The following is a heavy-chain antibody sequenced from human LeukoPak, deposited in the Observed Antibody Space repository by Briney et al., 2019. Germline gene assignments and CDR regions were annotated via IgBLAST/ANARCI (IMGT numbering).Heavy chain of an antibody. CDR2: INPNSGGT. CDR3: ARGGPGEVDFDY. V-gene: IGHV1-2*02. J-gene: IGHJ4*02. D-gene: IGHD7-27*01. CDR1: GYTFTSYD. Sequence: ASVKVSCKASGYTFTSYDINWVRQAPGQGLEWMGWINPNSGGTNYAQKFQGRVTMTRDTSISTAYMELSRLRSDDTAVYYCARGGPGEVDFDYWGQGTLVTVSS.